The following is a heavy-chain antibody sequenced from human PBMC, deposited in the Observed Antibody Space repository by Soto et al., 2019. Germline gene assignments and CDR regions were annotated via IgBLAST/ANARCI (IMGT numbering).Heavy chain of an antibody. CDR3: ARGGGYLYYYYGMDV. J-gene: IGHJ6*02. CDR1: GGTFSSYS. V-gene: IGHV1-69*06. Sequence: SVKVSCKASGGTFSSYSISWVRQAPGQGLEWMGGIIPIFGTANYAQKFQGRVTITADKSTGTAYMELSSLRSEDTAVYYCARGGGYLYYYYGMDVWGQGTTVTVSS. CDR2: IIPIFGTA. D-gene: IGHD5-12*01.